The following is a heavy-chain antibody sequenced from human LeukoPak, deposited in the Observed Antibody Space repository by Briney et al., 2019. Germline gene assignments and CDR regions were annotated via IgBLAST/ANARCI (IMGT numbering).Heavy chain of an antibody. CDR2: TTPIFGTP. CDR3: ARWAGYCSITNCYTAFDY. J-gene: IGHJ4*02. D-gene: IGHD2-2*02. Sequence: ASVKVSCKASGGTFSNYAISWVRQAPGQGLEWMGGTTPIFGTPNYAQKFQGRVTITADESTGTAYMELSGLRSEDTAVYYCARWAGYCSITNCYTAFDYWGQGTLVTVSS. V-gene: IGHV1-69*13. CDR1: GGTFSNYA.